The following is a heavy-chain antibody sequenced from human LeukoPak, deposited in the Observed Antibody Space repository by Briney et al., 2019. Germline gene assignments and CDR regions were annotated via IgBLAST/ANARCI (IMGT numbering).Heavy chain of an antibody. CDR3: ARDGVSFESGDYVSGFDY. CDR1: GGSISSYY. V-gene: IGHV4-59*01. J-gene: IGHJ4*02. D-gene: IGHD4-17*01. Sequence: PSETLSLTCTVSGGSISSYYWSWIRQPPGKGLEWIGYIYYSGGTNHNPSLKSRVTISVDTSKNQFSLKLSSVTAADTAVYYCARDGVSFESGDYVSGFDYWGQGTLVTVSS. CDR2: IYYSGGT.